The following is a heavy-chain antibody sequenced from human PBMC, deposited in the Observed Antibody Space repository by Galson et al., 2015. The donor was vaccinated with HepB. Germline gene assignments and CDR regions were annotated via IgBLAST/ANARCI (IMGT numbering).Heavy chain of an antibody. J-gene: IGHJ4*02. D-gene: IGHD2-15*01. CDR1: GFTFSNYA. Sequence: SLRLSCAASGFTFSNYAMSWVRQAPGKGLEWVSSISGSGESTSYADSVNGRFTISRDNFENTLFLQMNSLRVEDTAVYYCAKDGRVSFDYWGQGALVTVSS. CDR3: AKDGRVSFDY. V-gene: IGHV3-23*01. CDR2: ISGSGEST.